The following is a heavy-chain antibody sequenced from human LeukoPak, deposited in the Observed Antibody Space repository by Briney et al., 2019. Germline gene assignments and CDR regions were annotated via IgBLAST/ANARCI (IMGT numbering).Heavy chain of an antibody. CDR2: ISGSGGST. CDR1: GFTFSSYA. D-gene: IGHD6-19*01. V-gene: IGHV3-23*01. Sequence: GGSLRLSCAASGFTFSSYAMSWVRQAPGKGLEWVSAISGSGGSTYYADSVKGRFTISRDNSKNTLYLQMNSLRAEDTAVYYCAKGLKKQWLANWFDPWGQGTLVTVSS. CDR3: AKGLKKQWLANWFDP. J-gene: IGHJ5*02.